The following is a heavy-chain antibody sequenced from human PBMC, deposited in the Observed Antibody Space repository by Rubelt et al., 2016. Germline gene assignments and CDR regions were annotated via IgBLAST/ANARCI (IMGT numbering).Heavy chain of an antibody. V-gene: IGHV3-30*04. J-gene: IGHJ4*02. CDR3: AREITPADLD. Sequence: VQLVESGGGLVQPGGSLRLSCAASGFTFSSYAMHWVRQAPGKGLEWVAVISYDGSNKYYADSVKGLFTISRDNSKNTLYLQMNSLRAEDTAVYYCAREITPADLDWGQGTLVTVSS. D-gene: IGHD2-2*01. CDR2: ISYDGSNK. CDR1: GFTFSSYA.